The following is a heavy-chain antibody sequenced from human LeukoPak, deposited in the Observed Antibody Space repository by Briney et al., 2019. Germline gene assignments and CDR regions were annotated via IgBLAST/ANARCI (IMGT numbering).Heavy chain of an antibody. Sequence: PGGSLRLSCAASGFTFSKYWMSWVRQAPGKGLEWVADIKQDGSAKYYMDSVKARFTISRDSAKNSLYLQMNSLRAEDTAVYYCARIGSRDGYTVDFWGQGTLVTVSS. D-gene: IGHD5-24*01. CDR3: ARIGSRDGYTVDF. CDR1: GFTFSKYW. J-gene: IGHJ4*02. CDR2: IKQDGSAK. V-gene: IGHV3-7*01.